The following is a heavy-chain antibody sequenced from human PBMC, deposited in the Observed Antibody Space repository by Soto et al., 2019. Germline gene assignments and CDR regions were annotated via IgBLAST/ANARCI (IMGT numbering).Heavy chain of an antibody. Sequence: QVQLQESGPGLVKPSGTLSLTCTVSGGSISTSQWWSWLRQPPGKGLEWIGEIYHSGSSNYNASLKGRVTISLDKSRIQFFLKLNSVDGADTAVSYCASTPSASKGASDYWGQGTLVTASS. CDR3: ASTPSASKGASDY. CDR2: IYHSGSS. V-gene: IGHV4-4*02. D-gene: IGHD6-6*01. J-gene: IGHJ4*02. CDR1: GGSISTSQW.